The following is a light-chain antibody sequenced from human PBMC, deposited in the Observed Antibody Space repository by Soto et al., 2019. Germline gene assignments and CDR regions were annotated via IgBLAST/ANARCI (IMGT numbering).Light chain of an antibody. V-gene: IGKV3-11*01. CDR1: QSVSSY. CDR2: DAS. Sequence: EIVLTQSPATLSLSPGERATLSCRASQSVSSYLAWYQQKPGQAPRLLIYDASNRATGIPARFSGSGSGTDFTLTISSREREDFAVYYCQKRSNWGVTFGGGTKVEIK. J-gene: IGKJ4*01. CDR3: QKRSNWGVT.